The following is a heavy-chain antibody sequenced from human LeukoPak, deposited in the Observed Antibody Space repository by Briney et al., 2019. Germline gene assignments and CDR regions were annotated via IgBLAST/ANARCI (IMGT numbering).Heavy chain of an antibody. V-gene: IGHV3-23*01. Sequence: GSLRPSFAVSGFTFSSYSMHWVRQAPGKGLEWVSAISGSGGSTYYADSVKGRFTISRDNSKNTLYLQMNSLRAEDTAVYYCAKHYDILTGYYAFDYWGQGTLVTVSS. CDR2: ISGSGGST. J-gene: IGHJ4*02. D-gene: IGHD3-9*01. CDR3: AKHYDILTGYYAFDY. CDR1: GFTFSSYS.